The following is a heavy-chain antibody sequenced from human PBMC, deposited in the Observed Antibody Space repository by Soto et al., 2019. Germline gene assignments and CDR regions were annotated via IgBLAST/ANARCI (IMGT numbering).Heavy chain of an antibody. J-gene: IGHJ6*04. V-gene: IGHV4-59*01. Sequence: QVQLQESGPGLVKPSETLSLTCTVSGGSISGYYWSWIRQPPGKGLECIGSIYYSGSTNYNPSLKSRVTISVDTSKNQFSRMLSSVTAADTAVYYCARESGRITMVRGVMDVWGKGTTVTVSS. CDR1: GGSISGYY. CDR2: IYYSGST. D-gene: IGHD3-10*01. CDR3: ARESGRITMVRGVMDV.